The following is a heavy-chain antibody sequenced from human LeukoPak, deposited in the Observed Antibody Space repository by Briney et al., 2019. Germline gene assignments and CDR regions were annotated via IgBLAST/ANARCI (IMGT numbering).Heavy chain of an antibody. CDR1: GFTFSSYS. Sequence: GGSLRLSCAASGFTFSSYSMSWVRQAPGKGLEWVSVISSSGGSRFYADSVKGRFTISRDNSKNTLYLQMNSLRAEDTAFYYCARIVVDSASSDYFDYWGQGTLVTVSS. CDR2: ISSSGGSR. J-gene: IGHJ4*02. D-gene: IGHD3-22*01. V-gene: IGHV3-23*01. CDR3: ARIVVDSASSDYFDY.